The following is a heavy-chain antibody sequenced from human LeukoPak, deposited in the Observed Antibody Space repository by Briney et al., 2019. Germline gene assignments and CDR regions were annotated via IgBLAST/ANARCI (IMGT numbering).Heavy chain of an antibody. CDR2: INPNNGDT. CDR1: AYTFSQFY. CDR3: GRTQGLAD. Sequence: ASVKVSCKDPAYTFSQFYMNWVRQAPGQGLEWMGWINPNNGDTKYAEKFKGRVTMTSDRSINTAYMELRTLTSDDTAVYYCGRTQGLADLGQGTLVTVSS. V-gene: IGHV1-2*02. J-gene: IGHJ4*02.